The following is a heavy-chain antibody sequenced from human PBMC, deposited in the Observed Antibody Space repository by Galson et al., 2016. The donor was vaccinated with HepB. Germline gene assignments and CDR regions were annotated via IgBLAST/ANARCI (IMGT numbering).Heavy chain of an antibody. CDR3: ARGLNGLDV. CDR1: GYSYTSYW. J-gene: IGHJ6*02. V-gene: IGHV5-51*01. Sequence: VKKPGEALKISCKGSGYSYTSYWIGWVRQMPGKGLEWMGIIHPGDSDTRYSPSFEGQVTLSADKSINTAYLQWNSLKIEDSAVYYCARGLNGLDVWGRGTAVTVSS. CDR2: IHPGDSDT.